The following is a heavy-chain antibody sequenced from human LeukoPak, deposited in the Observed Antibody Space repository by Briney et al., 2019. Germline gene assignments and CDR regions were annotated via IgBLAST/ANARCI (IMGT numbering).Heavy chain of an antibody. V-gene: IGHV3-43*01. Sequence: GGSLRLSCAASGFTFDDYTMHWARQAPGKGLEWVSLISWDGGSTYYADSVKGRFTISRDNSKNSLYLQMNSLRTEDTALYYCAKDRGSSWYYFDYWGQGTLVTVSS. CDR3: AKDRGSSWYYFDY. D-gene: IGHD6-13*01. J-gene: IGHJ4*02. CDR1: GFTFDDYT. CDR2: ISWDGGST.